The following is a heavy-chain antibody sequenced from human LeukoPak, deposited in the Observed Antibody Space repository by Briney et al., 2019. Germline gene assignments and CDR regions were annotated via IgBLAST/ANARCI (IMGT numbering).Heavy chain of an antibody. J-gene: IGHJ4*02. CDR1: GFTFSSYW. V-gene: IGHV3-74*01. D-gene: IGHD4-17*01. CDR3: ARGPYGDYVPY. CDR2: INSDGSST. Sequence: GGSLRLSCAASGFTFSSYWMHWVRQAPGKGLVWVSRINSDGSSTSYADSVKGRFTISRDNAKNTLYLQMNSLRAEDTAVYYCARGPYGDYVPYWGQGTLVTVSS.